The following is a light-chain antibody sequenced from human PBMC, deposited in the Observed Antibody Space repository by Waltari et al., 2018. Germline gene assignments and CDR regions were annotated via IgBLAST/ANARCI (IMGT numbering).Light chain of an antibody. CDR3: GSRDSDGDVI. CDR1: LVITYC. Sequence: SSELTQDPAVSVALGPTVKISCPGALVITYCPNWCQQKPGQAPILTIYGKTNRPSGIPDRFSASSSGDTASLVITGAQAEDEAVYYCGSRDSDGDVIFGGGTKLTVL. CDR2: GKT. V-gene: IGLV3-19*01. J-gene: IGLJ2*01.